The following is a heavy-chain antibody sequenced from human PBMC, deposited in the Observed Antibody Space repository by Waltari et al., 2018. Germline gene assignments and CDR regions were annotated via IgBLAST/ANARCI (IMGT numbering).Heavy chain of an antibody. J-gene: IGHJ6*03. D-gene: IGHD6-13*01. CDR1: GAPVNSYA. V-gene: IGHV1-69*04. Sequence: QVQLVQSGAEVKKPGSSVKLSCKASGAPVNSYAISWLQQPTGQGLEWMGGIIPILGIANYEQKFQGRVTITADESTSTAYMELSSLRSEDTAVYYFARVPYSSSSYHYYYYMDVWGKGTTVTVSS. CDR2: IIPILGIA. CDR3: ARVPYSSSSYHYYYYMDV.